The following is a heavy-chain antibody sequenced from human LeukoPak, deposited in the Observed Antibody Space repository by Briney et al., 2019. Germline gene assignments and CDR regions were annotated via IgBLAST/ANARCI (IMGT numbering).Heavy chain of an antibody. J-gene: IGHJ5*02. CDR2: IIPIFGTA. CDR1: GGTFSSYA. Sequence: ASVKVSCKASGGTFSSYAISWVRQAPGQGLEWMGRIIPIFGTANYAQKFQGRVTITTDESTSTAYMELSSLRSEDTAVYYCARYCTSATCYAFDPWGQGSLVTVSS. D-gene: IGHD2-2*01. V-gene: IGHV1-69*05. CDR3: ARYCTSATCYAFDP.